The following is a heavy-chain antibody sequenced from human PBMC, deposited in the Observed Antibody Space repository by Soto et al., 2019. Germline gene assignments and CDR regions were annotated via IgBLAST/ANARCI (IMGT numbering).Heavy chain of an antibody. CDR2: ISGSGGST. V-gene: IGHV3-23*01. CDR1: GFPFRNYA. CDR3: AKTTVIVGYYYGMDV. J-gene: IGHJ6*02. D-gene: IGHD4-17*01. Sequence: EVQLLESGGGWVQPGGFLRLSCAASGFPFRNYAMSWVRQAPGKGLEWVSTISGSGGSTDYADSVKGRFTISRDNSQNTLYLQMNSLRAEDTAVYYCAKTTVIVGYYYGMDVWGQGTTVTVSS.